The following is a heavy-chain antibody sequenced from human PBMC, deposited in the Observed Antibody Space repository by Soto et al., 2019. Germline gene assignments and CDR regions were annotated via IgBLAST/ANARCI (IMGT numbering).Heavy chain of an antibody. CDR1: GFTFSTYS. V-gene: IGHV3-21*01. J-gene: IGHJ4*02. Sequence: LRLSCAASGFTFSTYSMNWVRQAPGKGLEWVPSISGSGNYTHYADFLRGRFTISRDNAKTSLYLQMNSLRAEDTAVYYCAREGINNYNEYYFDSWGQGTVVIVSS. D-gene: IGHD4-4*01. CDR3: AREGINNYNEYYFDS. CDR2: ISGSGNYT.